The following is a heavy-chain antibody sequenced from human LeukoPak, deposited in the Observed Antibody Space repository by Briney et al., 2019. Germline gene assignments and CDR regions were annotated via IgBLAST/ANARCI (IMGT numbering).Heavy chain of an antibody. Sequence: KPSETLSLTCAVSGYSISSGYYWGWIRPPPGKGLEWIGSIYHSGSTYYNPSLKSRVTISVDTSKNQFSLKLSSVTAADTAVYYCARGEVVVVPAAIRFDPWVQGTLVTVSS. J-gene: IGHJ5*02. D-gene: IGHD2-2*01. V-gene: IGHV4-38-2*01. CDR2: IYHSGST. CDR3: ARGEVVVVPAAIRFDP. CDR1: GYSISSGYY.